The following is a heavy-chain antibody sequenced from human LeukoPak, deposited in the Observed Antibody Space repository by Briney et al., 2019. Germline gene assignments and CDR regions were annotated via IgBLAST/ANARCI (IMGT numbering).Heavy chain of an antibody. CDR3: ARGPRLADY. V-gene: IGHV4-34*01. Sequence: NASETLSLTCAVYGGSFSGYYWSWIRQPPGKGLEWIGEINHSGSTNYNPSLKSRVTISVDTSKNQFSLKLSSVTAADTAVYYCARGPRLADYWGQGTLVTVSS. J-gene: IGHJ4*02. D-gene: IGHD3-22*01. CDR2: INHSGST. CDR1: GGSFSGYY.